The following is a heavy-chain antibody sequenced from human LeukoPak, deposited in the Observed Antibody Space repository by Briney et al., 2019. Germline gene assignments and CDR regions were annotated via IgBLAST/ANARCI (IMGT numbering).Heavy chain of an antibody. J-gene: IGHJ4*02. D-gene: IGHD4-17*01. CDR2: INHSGST. CDR1: GGSFSGYY. Sequence: SETLSLTCAVYGGSFSGYYWSWIRQPPGKGLEWIGEINHSGSTNYNPSLKSRVTISVDTSKNQFSLKLSSVTAADTAVYYCAVGGTVTTFDYRGQGTLVTVSS. CDR3: AVGGTVTTFDY. V-gene: IGHV4-34*01.